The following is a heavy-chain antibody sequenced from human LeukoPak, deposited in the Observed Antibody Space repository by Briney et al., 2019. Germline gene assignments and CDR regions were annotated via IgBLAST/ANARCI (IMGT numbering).Heavy chain of an antibody. J-gene: IGHJ4*02. D-gene: IGHD3-10*01. CDR3: ARGQSILPYYYGSGSYLFGY. Sequence: SETLSLTCTVSGGSISSSSYYWGWIRQPPGKGLEWIGSIYYSGSTYYNPSLKSRVTISVDTSKNQFSLKLSSVTAADTAVYYCARGQSILPYYYGSGSYLFGYWGQGTLVTVSS. CDR2: IYYSGST. V-gene: IGHV4-39*07. CDR1: GGSISSSSYY.